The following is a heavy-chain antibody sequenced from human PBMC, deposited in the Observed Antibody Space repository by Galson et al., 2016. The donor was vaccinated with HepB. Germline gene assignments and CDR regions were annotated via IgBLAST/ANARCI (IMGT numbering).Heavy chain of an antibody. CDR3: AGDNTGSHGSGFDY. V-gene: IGHV3-11*06. CDR1: AFAFSDYY. Sequence: CLRLSCAASAFAFSDYYMSWIRQAPGEGRAWVSYISSSSSYTNYADSVKGRFTISRDNAKNSLYLQMNSLRAEDTAVYYCAGDNTGSHGSGFDYWGQGTLVTVSS. D-gene: IGHD2-15*01. J-gene: IGHJ4*02. CDR2: ISSSSSYT.